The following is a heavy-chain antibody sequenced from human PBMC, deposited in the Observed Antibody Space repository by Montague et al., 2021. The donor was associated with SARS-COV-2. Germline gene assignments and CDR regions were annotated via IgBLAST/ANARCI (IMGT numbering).Heavy chain of an antibody. Sequence: SLRLSCAASGFTFSKYAMSWVRQAPGKGLDWVSVIYYGGTTYYADSVKGRFTISRNNSNNTLYLQMNSLRAEDTAVYYCAKPLLEDCGMDVWGRGTTVTVSS. CDR2: IYYGGTT. J-gene: IGHJ6*02. D-gene: IGHD2-15*01. V-gene: IGHV3-23*03. CDR3: AKPLLEDCGMDV. CDR1: GFTFSKYA.